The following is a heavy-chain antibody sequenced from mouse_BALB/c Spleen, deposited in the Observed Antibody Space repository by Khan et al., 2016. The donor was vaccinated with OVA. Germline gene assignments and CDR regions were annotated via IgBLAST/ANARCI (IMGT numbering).Heavy chain of an antibody. Sequence: QVRLQQSGAELARPGASVKLSCKASGYTFTDYYIHWVKQRTGQGLEWIGELSPGSGDTYYDERFKGKATLTADKSSSTAYMQLSSLTSADSAVYCGTRRNYFGYTVGYWGQGTLVTVSA. D-gene: IGHD1-2*01. J-gene: IGHJ3*01. CDR3: TRRNYFGYTVGY. CDR1: GYTFTDYY. V-gene: IGHV1-77*01. CDR2: LSPGSGDT.